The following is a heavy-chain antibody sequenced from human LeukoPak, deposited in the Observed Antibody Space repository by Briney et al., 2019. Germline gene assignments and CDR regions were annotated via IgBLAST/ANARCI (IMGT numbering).Heavy chain of an antibody. CDR1: EYSFTSYW. CDR3: GRGGCSGGSCIDY. D-gene: IGHD2-15*01. Sequence: GESLKISCKGSEYSFTSYWIGWVRQMPGKGLEWMGIIYPGDSDTRCSPSFQGQVTISADKSISTAYLQWSSLKASDTAMYYCGRGGCSGGSCIDYWGQGTLVTVSS. V-gene: IGHV5-51*01. CDR2: IYPGDSDT. J-gene: IGHJ4*02.